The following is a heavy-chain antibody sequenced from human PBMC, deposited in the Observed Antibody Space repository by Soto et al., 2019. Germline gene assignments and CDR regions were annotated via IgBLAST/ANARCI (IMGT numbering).Heavy chain of an antibody. CDR3: ALLEYGSARFYFDY. V-gene: IGHV1-18*01. D-gene: IGHD1-1*01. CDR1: GYTITSYG. CDR2: ISAYNGNT. J-gene: IGHJ4*02. Sequence: ASVKVSCKASGYTITSYGISWVRQAPGQGLEWMGWISAYNGNTNYAQKLQGRVTMTTDTSTSTAYMELRSLRSDDTAVYYCALLEYGSARFYFDYCGQGSLVLVSA.